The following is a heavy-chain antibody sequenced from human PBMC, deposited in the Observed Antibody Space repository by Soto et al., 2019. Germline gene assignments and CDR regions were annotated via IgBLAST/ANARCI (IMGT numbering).Heavy chain of an antibody. V-gene: IGHV4-34*01. D-gene: IGHD3-3*01. CDR2: INHSGST. J-gene: IGHJ5*02. CDR1: GGSFSGYY. CDR3: ARHYDFWSGYYPWFDP. Sequence: SETLSLTCAVYGGSFSGYYWSWIRQPPGKGLEWIGEINHSGSTNYNPSLKSRVTISVDTSKNQFSLKLSSVTAADTAVYYCARHYDFWSGYYPWFDPWGQGTLVTVSS.